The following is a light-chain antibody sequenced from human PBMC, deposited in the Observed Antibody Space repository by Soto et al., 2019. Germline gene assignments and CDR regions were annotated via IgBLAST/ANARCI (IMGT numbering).Light chain of an antibody. CDR3: AAWDGSLNGWV. CDR2: SNN. V-gene: IGLV1-44*01. J-gene: IGLJ3*02. CDR1: NSNIGTNS. Sequence: QSVLTQPPSASGTPGQRVTISCSGSNSNIGTNSMNWYQQLPGTAPKLLIHSNNQRPSGGPDRFSGSKSGTSASLAISGLQSEDEADYYCAAWDGSLNGWVFGGGTKVTVL.